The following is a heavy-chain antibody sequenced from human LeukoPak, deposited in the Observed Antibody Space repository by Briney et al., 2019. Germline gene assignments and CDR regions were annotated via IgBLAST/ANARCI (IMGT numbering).Heavy chain of an antibody. CDR2: IYPGDSDT. CDR1: GYSFTSYW. CDR3: AMSGSYYGNYFDY. V-gene: IGHV5-51*01. D-gene: IGHD1-26*01. J-gene: IGHJ4*02. Sequence: LGESLKISCKGSGYSFTSYWIGWVRQMPGKGLEWMGIIYPGDSDTRYSPSFQGQVTISADKSISTAYLQWSSLKASDTAMYYCAMSGSYYGNYFDYWGQGTLVTVSS.